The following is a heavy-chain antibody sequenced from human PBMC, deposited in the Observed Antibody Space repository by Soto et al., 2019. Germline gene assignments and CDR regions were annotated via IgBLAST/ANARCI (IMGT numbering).Heavy chain of an antibody. CDR1: GYTFTGYY. Sequence: QVQMVQSGAEVKKPGASVKVSCKASGYTFTGYYMHWVRQAPGQGLEWMGWINPNSGGTKYAQKYQARVTMTRDTSITTTYMELSRLTSDDTAVHYCAREGEGFPNDFDGSSYRAGTFDIWGQGTVVTVSS. V-gene: IGHV1-2*02. D-gene: IGHD3-22*01. CDR2: INPNSGGT. CDR3: AREGEGFPNDFDGSSYRAGTFDI. J-gene: IGHJ3*02.